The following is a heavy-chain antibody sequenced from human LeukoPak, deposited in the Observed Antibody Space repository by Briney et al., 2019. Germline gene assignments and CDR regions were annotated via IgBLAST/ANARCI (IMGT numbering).Heavy chain of an antibody. CDR2: IYYSGST. Sequence: PSETLSLTCTVSGGSISSSSYYWGWIRQPPGKGLEWIGSIYYSGSTYYNPSLKSRVTISVDTSKNQFPLKLSSVTAADTAVYYCARPILSGSTKGGFDYWGQGTLVTVSS. CDR1: GGSISSSSYY. V-gene: IGHV4-39*01. CDR3: ARPILSGSTKGGFDY. D-gene: IGHD1-26*01. J-gene: IGHJ4*02.